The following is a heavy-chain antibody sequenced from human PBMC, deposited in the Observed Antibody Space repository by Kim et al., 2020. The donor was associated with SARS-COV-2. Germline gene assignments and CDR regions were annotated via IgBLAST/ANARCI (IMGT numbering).Heavy chain of an antibody. Sequence: DTVKGRFTIFRDNSKDTFYLQMNSLRAEGTAVYYCAKTPGGYTYGRFYFDSWGQGTLVTVSS. J-gene: IGHJ4*02. CDR3: AKTPGGYTYGRFYFDS. D-gene: IGHD5-18*01. V-gene: IGHV3-23*01.